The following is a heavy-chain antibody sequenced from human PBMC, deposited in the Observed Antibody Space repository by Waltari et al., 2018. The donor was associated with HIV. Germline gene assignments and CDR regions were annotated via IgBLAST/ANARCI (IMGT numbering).Heavy chain of an antibody. CDR2: INHSGST. CDR3: ARVKGGATDYYVDY. Sequence: QVQLQQWGAGLLKPSETLSLTCAVYGGSFSGYYWSWIRQPPGKGLEWIGEINHSGSTNYNPSLKSRVTISVDTSKNQFSLKLSSVTAADTAVYYCARVKGGATDYYVDYWGQGTLVTVSS. D-gene: IGHD1-26*01. CDR1: GGSFSGYY. V-gene: IGHV4-34*01. J-gene: IGHJ4*02.